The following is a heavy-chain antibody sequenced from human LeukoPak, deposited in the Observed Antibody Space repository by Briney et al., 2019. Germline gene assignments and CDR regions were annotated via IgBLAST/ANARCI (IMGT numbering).Heavy chain of an antibody. Sequence: SETLSLTCTVSGGSISSYYWSWIRQPAGKGLEWIGRIYSTGSTNYNPSLKSRVTMSVDTSKNQFSLKLSSVAAADTAVYYCARSAGSSYFGLDVWGQGTTVTVSS. CDR1: GGSISSYY. CDR3: ARSAGSSYFGLDV. D-gene: IGHD2/OR15-2a*01. CDR2: IYSTGST. J-gene: IGHJ6*02. V-gene: IGHV4-4*07.